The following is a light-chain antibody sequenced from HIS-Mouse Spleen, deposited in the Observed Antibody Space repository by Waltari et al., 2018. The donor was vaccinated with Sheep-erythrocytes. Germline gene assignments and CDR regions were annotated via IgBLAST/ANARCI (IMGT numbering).Light chain of an antibody. CDR1: ALPKPY. J-gene: IGLJ2*01. V-gene: IGLV3-1*01. CDR3: QAWDSSTVV. Sequence: SYELTQPPSVSVSPRQTARITCSGDALPKPYAYWYQQKPGQSPVLVIYQDSKRPSGIPERFSGSNSGNTATLTISGTQAMDEADYYCQAWDSSTVVFGGGTKLTVL. CDR2: QDS.